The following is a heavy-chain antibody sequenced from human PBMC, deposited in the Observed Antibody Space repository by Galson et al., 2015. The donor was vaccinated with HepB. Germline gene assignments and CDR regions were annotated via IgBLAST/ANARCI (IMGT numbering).Heavy chain of an antibody. CDR2: IYYSGST. J-gene: IGHJ4*02. Sequence: LSLTCTVSGGSISSYYWSWIRQPPGKGLEWIGYIYYSGSTNYNPSLKSRVSTSVDTSKSQFSLKLSSVTAVDTAMYYCAGEYCSGASCSFDYWGQGTLVTVSS. CDR1: GGSISSYY. V-gene: IGHV4-59*01. D-gene: IGHD2-15*01. CDR3: AGEYCSGASCSFDY.